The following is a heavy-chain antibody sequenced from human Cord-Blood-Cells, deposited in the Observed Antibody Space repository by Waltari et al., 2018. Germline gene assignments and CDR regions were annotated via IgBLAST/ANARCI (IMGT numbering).Heavy chain of an antibody. CDR2: MNTNSDNT. CDR3: ARGRGVRDFDWLRTQLDYYYYMDV. V-gene: IGHV1-8*03. J-gene: IGHJ6*03. Sequence: QVQLVQSGAEVKKPGASVKVSCKASGYTFTSYGINWVRQATGQGREWMGWMNTNSDNTGDAQKFQGRVTITRNTSMSTAYMELRGLRYEDTAVYYCARGRGVRDFDWLRTQLDYYYYMDVWGKGTTVTVSS. D-gene: IGHD3-9*01. CDR1: GYTFTSYG.